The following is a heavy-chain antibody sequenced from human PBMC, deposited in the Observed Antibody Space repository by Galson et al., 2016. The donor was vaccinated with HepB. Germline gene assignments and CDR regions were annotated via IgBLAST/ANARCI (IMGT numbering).Heavy chain of an antibody. Sequence: TLSLTCVVSGGSISSGGYPWSWIRQPPGKGLEWIGYIYDSGRTSYSPSLKSRVSMSLDRSKNQFSLKLNSVTAADTAVYSCARVRRGTFDYWGQGILVTVSS. CDR2: IYDSGRT. CDR3: ARVRRGTFDY. V-gene: IGHV4-30-2*01. CDR1: GGSISSGGYP. J-gene: IGHJ4*02. D-gene: IGHD3-16*01.